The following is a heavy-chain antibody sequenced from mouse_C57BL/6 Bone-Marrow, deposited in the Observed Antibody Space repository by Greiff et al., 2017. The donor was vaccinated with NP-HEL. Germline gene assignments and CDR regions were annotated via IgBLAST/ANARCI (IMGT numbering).Heavy chain of an antibody. CDR3: ARGGFGITTVGAHAMDY. CDR2: IHPNSGST. V-gene: IGHV1-64*01. Sequence: VQLKQPGAELVKPGASVKLSCKASGYTFTSYWMHWVKQRPGQGLEWIGMIHPNSGSTNYNEKFKSKATLTVDKSSSTAYMQLSSLTSEDSAVYYCARGGFGITTVGAHAMDYWGQGTSVTVSS. J-gene: IGHJ4*01. D-gene: IGHD1-1*01. CDR1: GYTFTSYW.